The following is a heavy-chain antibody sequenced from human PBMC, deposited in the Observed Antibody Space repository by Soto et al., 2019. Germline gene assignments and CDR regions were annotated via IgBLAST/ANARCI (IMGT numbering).Heavy chain of an antibody. CDR1: GFTFSDYY. V-gene: IGHV3-11*05. CDR3: AREIVGAISGAFDL. CDR2: ISSSSSYT. D-gene: IGHD1-26*01. J-gene: IGHJ3*01. Sequence: QVQLVESGGGLVKPGGSLRLSCAASGFTFSDYYMSWIRQAPGKGLEWVSYISSSSSYTNYADSVKGRFTISRDNXXHSLYMQMNSLRAEDTAVYYCAREIVGAISGAFDLWGQGTMVTVSS.